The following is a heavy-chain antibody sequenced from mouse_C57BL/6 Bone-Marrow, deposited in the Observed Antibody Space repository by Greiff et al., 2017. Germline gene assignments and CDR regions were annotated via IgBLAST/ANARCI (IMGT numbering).Heavy chain of an antibody. V-gene: IGHV1-69*01. CDR1: GYTFTSYW. D-gene: IGHD2-9*01. CDR3: AREPTYYGYDGGYFDV. J-gene: IGHJ1*03. Sequence: QVQLQQPGAELVMPGASVKLSCKASGYTFTSYWMHWVKQRPGQGLEWIGEIDPSDSYTNYNQKFKGKSTLTVDKSSSTAYMQLSSLTSEDSAVYCCAREPTYYGYDGGYFDVWGTGTTVTVSS. CDR2: IDPSDSYT.